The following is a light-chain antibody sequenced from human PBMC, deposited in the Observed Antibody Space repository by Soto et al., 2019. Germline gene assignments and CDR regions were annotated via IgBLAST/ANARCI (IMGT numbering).Light chain of an antibody. Sequence: QSVLTQPRAVSGSPGQSVTISCTGTSSDIGVSRSVSWYQQHPGKAPKLIISDVTKRPSGVPYRFSGSKSDNTASLTISGLQADDEADYYCSSYTSRSTLVFGTGTKVTLL. J-gene: IGLJ1*01. CDR2: DVT. V-gene: IGLV2-11*01. CDR1: SSDIGVSRS. CDR3: SSYTSRSTLV.